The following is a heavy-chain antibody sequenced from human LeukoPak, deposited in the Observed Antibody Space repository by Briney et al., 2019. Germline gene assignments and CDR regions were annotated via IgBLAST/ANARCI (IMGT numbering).Heavy chain of an antibody. Sequence: GGSLRLSCAASGFTFDDYAMHWVRQAPGKGLERVSGISWNSGSIGYADSVKGRFTISRDNAKNSLYLQMNSLRAEDTALYYCAKDTMVRGVITYFDYWGQGTLVTVSS. CDR2: ISWNSGSI. CDR1: GFTFDDYA. CDR3: AKDTMVRGVITYFDY. V-gene: IGHV3-9*01. J-gene: IGHJ4*02. D-gene: IGHD3-10*01.